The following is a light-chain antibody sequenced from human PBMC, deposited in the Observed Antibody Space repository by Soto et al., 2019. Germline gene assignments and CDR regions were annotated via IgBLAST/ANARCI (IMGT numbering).Light chain of an antibody. Sequence: QSALTQPRSASGSPGQSVTISCTGTSSDVGGHNFVSWYQQHPGKAPKFLIYEVTKRPSGVPDRFSGSKSGITASLTVSGLQADDEAYYYCSAYAGNNNPVIFGGGTKLTVL. J-gene: IGLJ2*01. CDR2: EVT. CDR1: SSDVGGHNF. V-gene: IGLV2-8*01. CDR3: SAYAGNNNPVI.